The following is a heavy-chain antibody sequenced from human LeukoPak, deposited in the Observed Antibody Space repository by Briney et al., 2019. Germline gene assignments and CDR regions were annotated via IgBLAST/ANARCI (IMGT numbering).Heavy chain of an antibody. Sequence: SETLSLTCTVSGGSISSHYWSWIRQPPGKGLEWIGYIYYSGSTNYNPSLKSRVTISVDTSKNQFSLNLSSVTAADTAVYYCARDPDYSNYEDAIYYYYGMDVWGQGTTVTVSS. J-gene: IGHJ6*02. CDR1: GGSISSHY. D-gene: IGHD4-11*01. V-gene: IGHV4-59*11. CDR2: IYYSGST. CDR3: ARDPDYSNYEDAIYYYYGMDV.